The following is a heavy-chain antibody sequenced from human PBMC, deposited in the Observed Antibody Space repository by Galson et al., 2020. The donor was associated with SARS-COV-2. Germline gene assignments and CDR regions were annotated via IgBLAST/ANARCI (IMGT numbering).Heavy chain of an antibody. D-gene: IGHD3-10*01. V-gene: IGHV3-74*01. CDR3: ARESAVQGGYYIDV. Sequence: GGSLRLSCAASGFTFSTYWMHWVRQAPGKGLVWVSRIHRDGSTTTYADSVQGRFTISRDNAKNTLYLQMSSLRAGYAAVYYCARESAVQGGYYIDVWGKGTTVTVS. J-gene: IGHJ6*03. CDR2: IHRDGSTT. CDR1: GFTFSTYW.